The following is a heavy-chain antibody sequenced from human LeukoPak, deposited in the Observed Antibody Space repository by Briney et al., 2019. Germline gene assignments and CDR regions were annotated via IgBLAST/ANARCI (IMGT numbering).Heavy chain of an antibody. CDR2: IKSKADGGTT. V-gene: IGHV3-15*01. CDR1: GFTFSNAW. J-gene: IGHJ4*02. Sequence: GGSLRLSCAASGFTFSNAWMTWVRQAPGKGLEWVGLIKSKADGGTTEYAAPGKGRFTISRDDSRDTLYLKMNSLKTEDTAVYFCTTAAPAYPRPYFDYWGQGTLVTVSS. CDR3: TTAAPAYPRPYFDY. D-gene: IGHD1-14*01.